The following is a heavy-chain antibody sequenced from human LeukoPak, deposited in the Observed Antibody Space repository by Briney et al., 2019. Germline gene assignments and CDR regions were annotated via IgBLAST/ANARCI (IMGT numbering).Heavy chain of an antibody. D-gene: IGHD6-6*01. CDR2: ISSSLSYI. Sequence: GGSLRLSCAASGFTFSSYSMNWVRQAPEKGLEWVSTISSSLSYIYYADSVKGRFTISRDNAKNSLYLQMNSLRAEDMALYYCAKDYNGQLEGIFFDYWGQGTLVTVSS. J-gene: IGHJ4*02. V-gene: IGHV3-21*04. CDR1: GFTFSSYS. CDR3: AKDYNGQLEGIFFDY.